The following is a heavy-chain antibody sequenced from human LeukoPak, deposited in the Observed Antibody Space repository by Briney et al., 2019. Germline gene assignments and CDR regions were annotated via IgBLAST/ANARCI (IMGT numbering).Heavy chain of an antibody. J-gene: IGHJ4*02. CDR1: GGSISSSSAY. Sequence: PSETLSLTCTVSGGSISSSSAYWGWIRQPPGKGLEWIGSIYYSKNTYYNPSLKSRVTISADTSENQFSLTLGSVSATDTAVYYCVSPRGFSYGYFDYWGQETLVTVSS. CDR3: VSPRGFSYGYFDY. V-gene: IGHV4-39*01. D-gene: IGHD5-18*01. CDR2: IYYSKNT.